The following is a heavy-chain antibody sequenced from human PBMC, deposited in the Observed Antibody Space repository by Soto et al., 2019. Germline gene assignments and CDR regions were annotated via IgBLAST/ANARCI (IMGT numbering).Heavy chain of an antibody. V-gene: IGHV4-39*01. CDR1: GGSISSSSYY. Sequence: PSETLSLTCTVSGGSISSSSYYWGWIRQPPGKGLEWIGSIYYSGSTYYNPSLKSRVTISVDTSKNQFSLKLSSVTAADTAVYYCASQREDIVVVVAAAWVWYFDYWGQGTLVTVSS. D-gene: IGHD2-15*01. CDR2: IYYSGST. CDR3: ASQREDIVVVVAAAWVWYFDY. J-gene: IGHJ4*02.